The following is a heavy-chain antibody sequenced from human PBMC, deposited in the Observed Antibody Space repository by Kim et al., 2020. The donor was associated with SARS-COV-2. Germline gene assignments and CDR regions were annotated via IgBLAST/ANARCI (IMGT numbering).Heavy chain of an antibody. CDR3: VEDPGKARATVGMDV. V-gene: IGHV3-30*05. J-gene: IGHJ6*02. CDR2: MSYDESNK. CDR1: GFTFSNYG. D-gene: IGHD2-21*02. Sequence: GGSLRLSCAASGFTFSNYGMHWVRQAPGKGLEWVTVMSYDESNKYYADSVKGRFTISRDKSKNTMFLQMNSLRPEDTAVYYCVEDPGKARATVGMDVWGQGTTVTVSS.